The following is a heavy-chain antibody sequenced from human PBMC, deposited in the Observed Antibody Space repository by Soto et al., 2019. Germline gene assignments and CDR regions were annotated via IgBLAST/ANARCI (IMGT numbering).Heavy chain of an antibody. CDR1: GFTFSDHY. V-gene: IGHV3-72*01. Sequence: EVQLVESGGGLVQPGGSLRLSCAASGFTFSDHYMDWVRQAPGKGLEWVGRTRNKANSYTTEYAASVKGRFTISRDDSKNSLHLQMTSRKTEDTAVYYGAREVNYDDSSGYYSYYYYGMDGWGQGTTVTVSS. CDR3: AREVNYDDSSGYYSYYYYGMDG. D-gene: IGHD3-22*01. J-gene: IGHJ6*02. CDR2: TRNKANSYTT.